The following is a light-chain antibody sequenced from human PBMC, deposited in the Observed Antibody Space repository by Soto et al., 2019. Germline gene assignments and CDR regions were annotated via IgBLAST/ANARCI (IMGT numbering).Light chain of an antibody. CDR2: GAS. CDR1: QSVSSSY. J-gene: IGKJ4*01. Sequence: EIVLMQSPGTLSLSPGERATLSCRASQSVSSSYLAWSQQKPGQAPRLLIYGASSRATGIPDRFSGSGSGTDFTLTISRLEPEDFAVYYCQQFSSYPLTFGGGTKVDIK. V-gene: IGKV3-20*01. CDR3: QQFSSYPLT.